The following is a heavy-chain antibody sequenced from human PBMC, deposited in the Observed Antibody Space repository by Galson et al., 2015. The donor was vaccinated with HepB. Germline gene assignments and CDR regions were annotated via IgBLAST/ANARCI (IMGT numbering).Heavy chain of an antibody. CDR2: IIPIFGTA. CDR1: GGTFSSYA. Sequence: SVKVSCKASGGTFSSYAISWVRQAPGQGLEWMGGIIPIFGTANYAQKFQGRVTITADESTSTAYMELSSLRSEDTAVYYCARDNFARVGATHYYYGMDVWGQGTTVTVSS. CDR3: ARDNFARVGATHYYYGMDV. V-gene: IGHV1-69*13. J-gene: IGHJ6*02. D-gene: IGHD1-26*01.